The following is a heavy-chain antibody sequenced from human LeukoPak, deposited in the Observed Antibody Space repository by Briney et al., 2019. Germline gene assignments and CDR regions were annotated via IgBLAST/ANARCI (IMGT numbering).Heavy chain of an antibody. CDR3: GIGTDVIPLDY. D-gene: IGHD6-13*01. Sequence: PGGSLRLSCADSGFSFSRYAMSWVRQAPGKGLEWVSVISGSGGSTYYADSVKGRFTISRDNSKNTLYLQMNSLRAEDTAVYYCGIGTDVIPLDYWGQGTLVTVSS. J-gene: IGHJ4*02. V-gene: IGHV3-23*01. CDR1: GFSFSRYA. CDR2: ISGSGGST.